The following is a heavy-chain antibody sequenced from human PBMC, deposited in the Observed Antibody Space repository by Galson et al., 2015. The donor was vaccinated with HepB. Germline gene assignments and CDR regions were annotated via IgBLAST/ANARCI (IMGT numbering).Heavy chain of an antibody. CDR1: GFTFNTYV. J-gene: IGHJ4*02. CDR3: ARDFYSSSWALGY. CDR2: ISSSGGST. D-gene: IGHD6-13*01. Sequence: SLRLSCAAAGFTFNTYVMTWVRQAPGKGLEWVSTISSSGGSTYYADSVKGRFTISRDNSKNTLYLQMNSLRAEDTAVYYCARDFYSSSWALGYWGQGTLVTVSS. V-gene: IGHV3-23*01.